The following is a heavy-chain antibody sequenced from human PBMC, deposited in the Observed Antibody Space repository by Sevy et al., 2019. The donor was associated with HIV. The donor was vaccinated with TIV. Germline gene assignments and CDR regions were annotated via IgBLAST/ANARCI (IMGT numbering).Heavy chain of an antibody. J-gene: IGHJ2*01. D-gene: IGHD5-18*01. Sequence: GESLKISCAASGFTFSSYSMNWVRQAPGKGLEWVSYISSSSSTIYYADSVKGRFTISRDNAKNSLYLQMNSLRDEDTAVYYCARDKAVEYSYSDWYFDLWGRGTLVTVSS. CDR3: ARDKAVEYSYSDWYFDL. CDR1: GFTFSSYS. CDR2: ISSSSSTI. V-gene: IGHV3-48*02.